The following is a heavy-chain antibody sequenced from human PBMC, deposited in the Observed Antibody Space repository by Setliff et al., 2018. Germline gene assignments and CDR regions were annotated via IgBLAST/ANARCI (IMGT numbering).Heavy chain of an antibody. Sequence: SQTLSLTCAAYGGTFSDYYWTWIRQPPGKGLEWIGEINHRGSTNYNPSLKSRATISIDTSKDQFSLKLISMSAADTAVYYCARMSGFLYMDVWGKGTTVTVSS. J-gene: IGHJ6*03. CDR2: INHRGST. D-gene: IGHD3-3*01. V-gene: IGHV4-34*01. CDR1: GGTFSDYY. CDR3: ARMSGFLYMDV.